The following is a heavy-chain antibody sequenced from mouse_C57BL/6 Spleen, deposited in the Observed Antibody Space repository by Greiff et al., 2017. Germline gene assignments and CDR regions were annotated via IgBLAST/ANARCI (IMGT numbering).Heavy chain of an antibody. CDR2: ISSGSSTI. Sequence: EVKLQESGGGLVKPGGSLKLSCAASGFTFSDYGMHWVRQAPEKGLEWVAYISSGSSTIYYADTVKGRFTISRDNAKNTLFLQMTSLRSEDTAMYYCAGEAYYSGAWFAYWGQGTLVTVSA. CDR1: GFTFSDYG. D-gene: IGHD2-12*01. J-gene: IGHJ3*01. V-gene: IGHV5-17*01. CDR3: AGEAYYSGAWFAY.